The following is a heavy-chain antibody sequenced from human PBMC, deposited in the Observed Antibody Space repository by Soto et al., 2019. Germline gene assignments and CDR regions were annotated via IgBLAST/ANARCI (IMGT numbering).Heavy chain of an antibody. CDR2: IYYSGST. CDR3: AHGFRRGFDY. Sequence: SEPLSPTRTVSGGSIISYYWSWIQQPPGKGLEWIGYIYYSGSTNYNPSLKSRVTISVDTSKNQFSLKLSSVTAADTAVYYWAHGFRRGFDYWGQGTLVTVSS. V-gene: IGHV4-59*01. CDR1: GGSIISYY. D-gene: IGHD3-10*01. J-gene: IGHJ4*02.